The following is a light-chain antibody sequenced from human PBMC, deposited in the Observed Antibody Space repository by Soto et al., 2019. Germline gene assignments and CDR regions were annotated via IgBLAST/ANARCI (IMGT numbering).Light chain of an antibody. Sequence: EIVTSQSPSTLSVSQGERATLSCRASQSVSSDLAWYQQKPGQAPRLLIYDASSRATGIPSRFSGSGSGTAFTLTISSLEPEDFAVYFCQQRSNWPPWTFGQGTKVDI. CDR1: QSVSSD. CDR3: QQRSNWPPWT. V-gene: IGKV3-11*01. CDR2: DAS. J-gene: IGKJ1*01.